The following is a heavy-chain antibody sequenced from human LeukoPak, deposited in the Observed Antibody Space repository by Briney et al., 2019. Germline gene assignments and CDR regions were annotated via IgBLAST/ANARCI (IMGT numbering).Heavy chain of an antibody. CDR1: GGSFSGYY. CDR3: ARDDGNYVWGGYLGPFDY. Sequence: SETLSLTCAVYGGSFSGYYWSWIRQPPGKGLEWIGEIDHSGSTNYNPSLKSRVTISVDTSKNQFSLKLSSVTAADTAVYYCARDDGNYVWGGYLGPFDYWGQGTLVTVSS. J-gene: IGHJ4*02. V-gene: IGHV4-34*01. CDR2: IDHSGST. D-gene: IGHD3-16*02.